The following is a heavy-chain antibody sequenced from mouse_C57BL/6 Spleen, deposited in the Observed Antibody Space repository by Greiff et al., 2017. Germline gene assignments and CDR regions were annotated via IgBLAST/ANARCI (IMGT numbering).Heavy chain of an antibody. V-gene: IGHV1-69*01. CDR3: ARRDGSSYGGAMDY. CDR1: GYTFTSYW. D-gene: IGHD1-1*01. Sequence: QVQLQQPGAELVMPGASVKLSCKASGYTFTSYWMHWVKQRPGQGLEWIGEIDPSDSYTNYNQKFKGKSTLTVDKSSSTAYMQLSSLTSEDSAVYYCARRDGSSYGGAMDYWGQGTSATVSS. CDR2: IDPSDSYT. J-gene: IGHJ4*01.